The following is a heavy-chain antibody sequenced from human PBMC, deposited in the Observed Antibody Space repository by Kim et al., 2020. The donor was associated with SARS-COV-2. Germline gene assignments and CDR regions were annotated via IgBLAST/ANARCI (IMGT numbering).Heavy chain of an antibody. CDR2: IIPIFGTA. CDR3: ARFKSGGDWLRSHWVADHPKYYYGMDV. Sequence: SVKVSCKASGGTFSSYAISWVRQAPGQGLEWMGGIIPIFGTANYAQKFQGRVTITADESTSTAYMELSSLRSEDTAVYYCARFKSGGDWLRSHWVADHPKYYYGMDVWGQGTTVTVSS. CDR1: GGTFSSYA. V-gene: IGHV1-69*13. D-gene: IGHD2-21*01. J-gene: IGHJ6*02.